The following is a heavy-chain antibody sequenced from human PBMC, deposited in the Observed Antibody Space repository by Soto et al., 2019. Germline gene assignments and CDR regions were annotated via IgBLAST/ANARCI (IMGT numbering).Heavy chain of an antibody. J-gene: IGHJ6*02. Sequence: EVQLVESGGGLVQPGGSLRLSCAASGFAFRSYWMHWVRQSPGKGLVWVSRISSDGSGTNYADSVKGGFTISRDNAKNTLYLQMTSLRAEDTAVYYCASSVAGTVVLHWAQGTTVSVSS. CDR3: ASSVAGTVVLH. D-gene: IGHD1-7*01. V-gene: IGHV3-74*01. CDR1: GFAFRSYW. CDR2: ISSDGSGT.